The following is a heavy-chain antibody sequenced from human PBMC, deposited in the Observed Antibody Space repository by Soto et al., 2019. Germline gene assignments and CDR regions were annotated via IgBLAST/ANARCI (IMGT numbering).Heavy chain of an antibody. V-gene: IGHV3-21*04. D-gene: IGHD6-19*01. J-gene: IGHJ3*02. CDR3: AKEMVGGNDAFDI. CDR1: GFTFSSYS. Sequence: GSLRLSCAASGFTFSSYSMNWVRQAPGKGLEWVSSISSSSSYIYYADSVKGRFTISRDNSKNTRYLQMNSLRAEDTAVYYCAKEMVGGNDAFDIWGQGTMVTVS. CDR2: ISSSSSYI.